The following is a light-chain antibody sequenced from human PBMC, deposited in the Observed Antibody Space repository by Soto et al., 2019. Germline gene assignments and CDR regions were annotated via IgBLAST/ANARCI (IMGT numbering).Light chain of an antibody. Sequence: IQVTQSPSSLFASLGDRVTITCRASQSISKYVNWFQQNPGKAPKLLIYAASSLQSGVPSRFSGSGSGTDFTLTISSLQPEDFATYYCQQSYITPYTFGQGTKVDIK. CDR2: AAS. J-gene: IGKJ2*01. CDR3: QQSYITPYT. V-gene: IGKV1-39*01. CDR1: QSISKY.